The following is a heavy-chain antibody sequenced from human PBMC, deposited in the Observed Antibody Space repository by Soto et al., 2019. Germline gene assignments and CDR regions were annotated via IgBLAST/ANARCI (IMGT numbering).Heavy chain of an antibody. J-gene: IGHJ4*02. CDR2: IYWDDDK. Sequence: QITLNESGPTRVKPTQTLTLTCTFSGFSLTTSGVGVGWIRKTPGKALEWLAVIYWDDDKRYSPSPSLKSRLTISKDTSKNQVVLTMACMDPVDTGIYFCAHRGYMYGNWDHGYFDYWGQGTLVTVSS. CDR1: GFSLTTSGVG. CDR3: AHRGYMYGNWDHGYFDY. D-gene: IGHD5-18*01. V-gene: IGHV2-5*02.